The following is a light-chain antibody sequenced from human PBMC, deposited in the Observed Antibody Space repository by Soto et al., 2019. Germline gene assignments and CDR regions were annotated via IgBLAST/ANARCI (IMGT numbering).Light chain of an antibody. J-gene: IGKJ4*01. CDR2: GAP. CDR3: QQYNNWPLT. V-gene: IGKV3-15*01. Sequence: EIVMTQSPATLSVSPGERVTLSCRASQSVGSNLAWYQQKPGQAPRLLIYGAPTRATGVPGRFSGSGSGTEFTLTISSPQSEDFAVYYCQQYNNWPLTFGGGTKVDIK. CDR1: QSVGSN.